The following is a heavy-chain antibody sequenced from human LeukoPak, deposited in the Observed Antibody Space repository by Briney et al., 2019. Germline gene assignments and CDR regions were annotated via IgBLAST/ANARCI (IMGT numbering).Heavy chain of an antibody. J-gene: IGHJ5*02. Sequence: PSETLSLTCTVSGGSISVSSYYWGWIRQPPGKGLEWIGSIYYSGSTYYNPSLKSRVTISVDTSKNQFSLKLSSVTAADTAVYYCARDGVKEYSSSWSPWGQGTLVTVSS. V-gene: IGHV4-39*07. CDR1: GGSISVSSYY. CDR2: IYYSGST. D-gene: IGHD6-13*01. CDR3: ARDGVKEYSSSWSP.